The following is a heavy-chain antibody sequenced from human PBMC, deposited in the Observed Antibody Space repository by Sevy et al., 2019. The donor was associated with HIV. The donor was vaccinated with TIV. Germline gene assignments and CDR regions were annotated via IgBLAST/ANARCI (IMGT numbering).Heavy chain of an antibody. J-gene: IGHJ5*02. CDR1: GGSISTYY. Sequence: SETLSLTCTVSGGSISTYYWSWIRQPPGKGLEWIGYIYYSGSTNYNPSLKSRVTISLDTSKNQFSLKLSSVTAADTAVYYCARGYDILNWFDPWGQGTLVTVSS. V-gene: IGHV4-59*01. CDR2: IYYSGST. D-gene: IGHD3-9*01. CDR3: ARGYDILNWFDP.